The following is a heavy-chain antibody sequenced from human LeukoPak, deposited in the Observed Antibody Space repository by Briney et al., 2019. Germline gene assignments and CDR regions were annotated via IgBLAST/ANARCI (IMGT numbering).Heavy chain of an antibody. Sequence: SETLSLTCTVSGGSISSSSYYWGWIRQPPGKGLEWIGSIYYSGSTYYNPSLKSRDTISVDTSKNQFSLKLSSVTAAHTAVCYCARHWDCSSTSCYTPGFMDVWGKGSTVTVS. V-gene: IGHV4-39*01. CDR3: ARHWDCSSTSCYTPGFMDV. CDR2: IYYSGST. J-gene: IGHJ6*04. CDR1: GGSISSSSYY. D-gene: IGHD2-2*02.